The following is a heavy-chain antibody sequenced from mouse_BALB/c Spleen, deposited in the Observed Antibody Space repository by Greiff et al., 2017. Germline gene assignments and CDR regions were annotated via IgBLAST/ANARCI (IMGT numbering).Heavy chain of an antibody. V-gene: IGHV7-3*02. CDR3: ARDRATGDAMDY. CDR1: GFTFTDYY. J-gene: IGHJ4*01. Sequence: EVQLVESGGGLVQPGGSLRLSCATSGFTFTDYYMSWVRQPPGKALEWLGFIRNKANGYTTEYSASVKGRFTISRDNSQSILYLQMNTLRAEDSATYYCARDRATGDAMDYWGQGTSVTVSS. CDR2: IRNKANGYTT.